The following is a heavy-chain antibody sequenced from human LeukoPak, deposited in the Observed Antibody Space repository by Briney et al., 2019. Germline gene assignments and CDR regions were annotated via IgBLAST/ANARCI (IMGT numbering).Heavy chain of an antibody. J-gene: IGHJ4*02. CDR2: IVVGSANT. Sequence: ASVKVSCKASGFTFTNSAMHWVRQARGQRLEWIGWIVVGSANTNYAQKFQERVTITRDMSTSTAYMELSSLRSEETAVYYCAADLQAAGDLDYWGQGTLVTVSS. V-gene: IGHV1-58*02. CDR3: AADLQAAGDLDY. CDR1: GFTFTNSA. D-gene: IGHD6-13*01.